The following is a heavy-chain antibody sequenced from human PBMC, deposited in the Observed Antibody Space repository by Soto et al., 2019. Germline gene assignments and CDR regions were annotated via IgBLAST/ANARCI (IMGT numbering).Heavy chain of an antibody. CDR2: ISSGSTYK. CDR3: AKDAFDAISIFAV. J-gene: IGHJ4*02. Sequence: EVQLVESGGGPVKPGESLKLSCAVSGFTFSSYSMNWVRQAPGKGLEWVSSISSGSTYKHYADTVKGRFTISRDNAKNSLYLQMSGLRAEDTAIYYCAKDAFDAISIFAVWGQGTLVSVSS. D-gene: IGHD3-3*01. V-gene: IGHV3-21*02. CDR1: GFTFSSYS.